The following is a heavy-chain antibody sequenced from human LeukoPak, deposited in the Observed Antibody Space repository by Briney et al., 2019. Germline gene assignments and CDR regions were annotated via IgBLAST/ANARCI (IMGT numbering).Heavy chain of an antibody. D-gene: IGHD1-26*01. CDR1: GGSTSSYY. CDR2: IYTSGST. V-gene: IGHV4-59*01. J-gene: IGHJ6*02. Sequence: SETLSLTCTVSGGSTSSYYWSWIRQPPGKGLEWIGYIYTSGSTNYNPSLKSRVTISVDTSKNQFSLKLSSVTAADTAVYYCARDEVGATKSYYYYYGMDVWGQGTTVTVSS. CDR3: ARDEVGATKSYYYYYGMDV.